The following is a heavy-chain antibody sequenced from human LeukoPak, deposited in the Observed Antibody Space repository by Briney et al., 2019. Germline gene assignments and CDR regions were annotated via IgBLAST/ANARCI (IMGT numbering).Heavy chain of an antibody. V-gene: IGHV3-23*01. Sequence: AGGSLRLSCAASGFTFSSYAMSWVRQAPGKGLEWVPSVSGSGGSTYYADSVKGRFTISRDNCKSTLFLQMNSLRAEDTAVYYCAKSSYYDSSGYYREYYFDYWGQGTLVTVSS. CDR2: VSGSGGST. J-gene: IGHJ4*02. D-gene: IGHD3-22*01. CDR3: AKSSYYDSSGYYREYYFDY. CDR1: GFTFSSYA.